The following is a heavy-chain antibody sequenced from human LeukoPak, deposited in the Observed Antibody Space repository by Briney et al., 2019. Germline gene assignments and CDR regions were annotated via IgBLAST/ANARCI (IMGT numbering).Heavy chain of an antibody. D-gene: IGHD6-13*01. V-gene: IGHV4-34*01. Sequence: SETLSHTRAVYGGSFSGYYWSWIRQPPGKGLEWIGEINHSGSTNYNPSLKSRVTISVDTSKNQFSLKLSSVTAADTAVYYCARGLVRFLAAGKRWFDPWGQGTVLTVSS. CDR2: INHSGST. CDR3: ARGLVRFLAAGKRWFDP. J-gene: IGHJ5*02. CDR1: GGSFSGYY.